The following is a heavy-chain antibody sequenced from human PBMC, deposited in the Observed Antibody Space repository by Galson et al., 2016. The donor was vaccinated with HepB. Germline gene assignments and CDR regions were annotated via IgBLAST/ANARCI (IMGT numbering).Heavy chain of an antibody. CDR1: GFSVSKFY. V-gene: IGHV3-53*01. D-gene: IGHD3-22*01. J-gene: IGHJ4*02. Sequence: SLRLSCAASGFSVSKFYLIWVRQAPGEGLEWISTIYNDGSTHYADSVRGRFTFSRDNSKNTLYLQMNNLRADGTAVYYCAREFQYESRGFAYKRPFDYWGQGTLVTVAS. CDR2: IYNDGST. CDR3: AREFQYESRGFAYKRPFDY.